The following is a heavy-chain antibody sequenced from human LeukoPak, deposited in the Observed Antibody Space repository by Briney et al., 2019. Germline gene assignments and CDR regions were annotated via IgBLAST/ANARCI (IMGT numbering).Heavy chain of an antibody. V-gene: IGHV4-39*07. D-gene: IGHD6-19*01. CDR2: GDYSGGT. Sequence: WVRQAPGKGLEWIASGDYSGGTYYNPSLESRVAISADMSKNQISLKLTSVTGADTAVYYCAGERGEEYSSGWYKTNYFYNWGQGIRVTVSS. CDR3: AGERGEEYSSGWYKTNYFYN. J-gene: IGHJ4*02.